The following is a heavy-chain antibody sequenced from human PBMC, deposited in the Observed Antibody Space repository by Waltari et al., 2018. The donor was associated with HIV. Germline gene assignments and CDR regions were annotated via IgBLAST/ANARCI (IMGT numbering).Heavy chain of an antibody. Sequence: QVQLVESGGGVVQPGPSLSVSCADAGFPFSGYGLLGVRQAPGKGLEWVAVISYDGNNRNHADSVKGRFSISRDNSKNTLYLQMNSLRVEDTAVYYCARGMGYGGSAEGFDYWGQGTLVTVSS. V-gene: IGHV3-30-3*01. D-gene: IGHD5-18*01. CDR3: ARGMGYGGSAEGFDY. CDR2: ISYDGNNR. J-gene: IGHJ4*02. CDR1: GFPFSGYG.